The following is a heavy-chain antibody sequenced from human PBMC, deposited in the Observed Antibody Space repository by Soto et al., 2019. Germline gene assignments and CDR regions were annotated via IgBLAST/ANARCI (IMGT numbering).Heavy chain of an antibody. J-gene: IGHJ3*02. CDR3: ARDPTTMITYPRGGAFDI. Sequence: SETLSLTCTVSGGSVSSGSYYWSWIRQPPGKGLEWIGYIYYSGSTNYNPSLKSRVTISVDTSKNQFSLKLSSVTAADTAVYYCARDPTTMITYPRGGAFDIWGQGTMVTVSS. D-gene: IGHD3-16*01. CDR2: IYYSGST. CDR1: GGSVSSGSYY. V-gene: IGHV4-61*01.